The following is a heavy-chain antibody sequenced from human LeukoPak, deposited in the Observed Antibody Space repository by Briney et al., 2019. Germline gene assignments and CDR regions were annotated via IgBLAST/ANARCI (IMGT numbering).Heavy chain of an antibody. D-gene: IGHD2-15*01. J-gene: IGHJ4*02. Sequence: GGSLRLSCAASGFTFSSHAMSWVRQAPGKGLEWVSSINYSGGSPFYADSVKGRFTISRDNSKNTLNLQMNSLRAEDTAVYYCAKLVVVVAATGFDYWGQGTLVTVSS. V-gene: IGHV3-23*01. CDR3: AKLVVVVAATGFDY. CDR1: GFTFSSHA. CDR2: INYSGGSP.